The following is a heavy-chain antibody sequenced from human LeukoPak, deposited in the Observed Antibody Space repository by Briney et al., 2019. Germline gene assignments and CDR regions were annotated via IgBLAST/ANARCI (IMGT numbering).Heavy chain of an antibody. CDR1: GYSFTSYW. Sequence: GESLKISCKGSGYSFTSYWIGWVRQMPGKGLEWMGIIYPGNSDTRYSPSFQGQVTISADKSISTAYLQWSSLKASDTAMYYCARRGITVATPFDYWGQGTLVTVSS. D-gene: IGHD6-19*01. CDR2: IYPGNSDT. J-gene: IGHJ4*02. V-gene: IGHV5-51*01. CDR3: ARRGITVATPFDY.